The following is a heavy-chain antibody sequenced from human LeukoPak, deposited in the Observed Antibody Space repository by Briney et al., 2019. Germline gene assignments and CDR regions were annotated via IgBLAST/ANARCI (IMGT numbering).Heavy chain of an antibody. CDR1: GSTFSSYG. V-gene: IGHV3-33*01. CDR3: ARLHGYSSLRNGMDV. D-gene: IGHD6-19*01. Sequence: GRSLRLSCAASGSTFSSYGMHWVRQAPGKGLEWVAVIWYDGSNKYYADSVKGRFTISRDNSKNTLYLQMNSLRAEDTAVYYCARLHGYSSLRNGMDVWGKGTTVTVSS. CDR2: IWYDGSNK. J-gene: IGHJ6*04.